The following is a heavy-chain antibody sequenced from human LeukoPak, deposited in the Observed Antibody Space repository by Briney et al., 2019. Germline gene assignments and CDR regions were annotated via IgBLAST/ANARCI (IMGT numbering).Heavy chain of an antibody. CDR2: IYHSGST. CDR1: GGSISSSNW. CDR3: ARHQLSSGWARSYRYFDY. J-gene: IGHJ4*02. V-gene: IGHV4-4*02. Sequence: SGTLSPTCAVSGGSISSSNWWSWVRQPPGKGLEWIGEIYHSGSTNYNPSLKSRVTISVDTSKNQFSLKLSSVTAADTAVYYCARHQLSSGWARSYRYFDYWGQGTLVTVSS. D-gene: IGHD6-19*01.